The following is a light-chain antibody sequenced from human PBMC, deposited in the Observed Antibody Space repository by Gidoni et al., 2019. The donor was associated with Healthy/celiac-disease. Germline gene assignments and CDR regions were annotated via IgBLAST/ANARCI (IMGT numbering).Light chain of an antibody. CDR1: QSISSY. J-gene: IGKJ5*01. CDR3: QQSYSTPIT. V-gene: IGKV1-39*01. CDR2: AAS. Sequence: DIQMTQSPSSLPASVGDRVTITCRASQSISSYLNWYQQKPGKAPKLRIYAASSLQSGVPSRFSGSGSGTDFTLTISSLQPEDFATYYCQQSYSTPITFXQXTRLEIK.